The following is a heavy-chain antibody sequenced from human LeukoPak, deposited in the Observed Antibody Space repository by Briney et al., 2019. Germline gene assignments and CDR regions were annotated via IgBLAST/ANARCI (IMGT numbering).Heavy chain of an antibody. CDR2: ISYDGSNK. J-gene: IGHJ3*02. Sequence: PGRSLRLSCAASGFTFSSYGMHWVRQAPGKGLVWVAVISYDGSNKYYADSVKGRFTISRDNSKNTLYLQMNSLRAEDTAVYYCAKLYDSSGYYPQTPYDAFDIWGQGTMVTVSS. V-gene: IGHV3-30*18. CDR3: AKLYDSSGYYPQTPYDAFDI. CDR1: GFTFSSYG. D-gene: IGHD3-22*01.